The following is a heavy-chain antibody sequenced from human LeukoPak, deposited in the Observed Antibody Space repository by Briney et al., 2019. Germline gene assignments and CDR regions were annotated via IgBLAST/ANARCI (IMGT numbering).Heavy chain of an antibody. CDR1: GGSISSYY. J-gene: IGHJ3*02. V-gene: IGHV4-59*01. CDR3: ARGPTRPDAFDI. Sequence: SETLSLTCTVSGGSISSYYWSWIRQPPGKGLEWIGYIYYSGSTNYNPSLKSRVTISVDTSKNQFSLKLSSVTAADTAVYYCARGPTRPDAFDIWGQGTMVTVSS. CDR2: IYYSGST.